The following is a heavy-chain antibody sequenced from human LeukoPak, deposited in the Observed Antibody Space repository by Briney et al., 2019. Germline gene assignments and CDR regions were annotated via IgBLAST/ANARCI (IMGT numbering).Heavy chain of an antibody. CDR3: TRMTTGHDY. CDR2: INHSGYT. V-gene: IGHV4-34*01. CDR1: GVSFDDYY. J-gene: IGHJ4*02. Sequence: PETLSLTCAVSGVSFDDYYWSWVRQAPGKGLEWIGEINHSGYTNDSPSLKSRVTLSIDTSRKQFSLNLRSVTVADAGIYYCTRMTTGHDYWGQGTLVTVSS. D-gene: IGHD4-17*01.